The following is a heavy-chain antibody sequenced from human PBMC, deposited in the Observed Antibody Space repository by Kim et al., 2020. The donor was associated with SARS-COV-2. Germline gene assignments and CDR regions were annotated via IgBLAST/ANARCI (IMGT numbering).Heavy chain of an antibody. D-gene: IGHD6-13*01. CDR3: ARDQESEGYSSSWEKFHFDY. V-gene: IGHV3-33*05. Sequence: GGSLRLSCAASGFTFNSYGMHWVRQAPGKGLEWVAIISYDGSNKYYADSVKGRFTISRDNSKNTLYLQMNSLRAEDTSVYYCARDQESEGYSSSWEKFHFDYWGQGTLVTVSS. J-gene: IGHJ4*02. CDR1: GFTFNSYG. CDR2: ISYDGSNK.